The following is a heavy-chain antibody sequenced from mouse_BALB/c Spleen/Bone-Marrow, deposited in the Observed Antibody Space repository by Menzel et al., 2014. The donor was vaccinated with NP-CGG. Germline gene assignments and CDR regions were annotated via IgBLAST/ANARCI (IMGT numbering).Heavy chain of an antibody. CDR1: GFKIKDTY. CDR2: IDPANGNT. J-gene: IGHJ3*01. CDR3: ANHYYGSSLFAY. D-gene: IGHD1-1*01. V-gene: IGHV14-3*02. Sequence: EVQLQQSGAELVKPGASVKLSCTASGFKIKDTYMHWVKQRPEQGLEGIGRIDPANGNTKYDPKFQGKATITADTSFNTAYLQLSSLTSEDTAVYYCANHYYGSSLFAYWGQGTLVTVSA.